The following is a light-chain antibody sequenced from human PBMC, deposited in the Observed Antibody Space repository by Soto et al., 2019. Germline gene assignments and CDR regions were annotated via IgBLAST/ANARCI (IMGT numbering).Light chain of an antibody. CDR1: GSNIGSNT. CDR2: TNN. V-gene: IGLV1-44*01. J-gene: IGLJ1*01. Sequence: QSVLTQPPSASGTPGRRITISCSGSGSNIGSNTVTWYQQLPGTAPKLLIYTNNQRPSGVPDRFSGSKSGTSASLAISGLQSGDEADYYCATWDDSLNGYVFGTGTKVTVL. CDR3: ATWDDSLNGYV.